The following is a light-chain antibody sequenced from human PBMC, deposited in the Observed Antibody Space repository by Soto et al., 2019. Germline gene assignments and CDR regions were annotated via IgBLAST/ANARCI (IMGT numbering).Light chain of an antibody. CDR3: QSYDRSLSGHVV. CDR2: GNS. CDR1: SSNIGAGSD. V-gene: IGLV1-40*01. Sequence: QPVLTQPPSVSGAPGQRVTISCTGSSSNIGAGSDVHWYQQLPRTAPKLLIYGNSDRPSGVPDRFSGSKSGTSASLAITGLQAEDEADYYCQSYDRSLSGHVVFGGGTKLTVL. J-gene: IGLJ2*01.